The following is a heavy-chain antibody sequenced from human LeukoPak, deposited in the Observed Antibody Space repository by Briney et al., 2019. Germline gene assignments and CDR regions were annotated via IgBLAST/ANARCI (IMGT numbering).Heavy chain of an antibody. Sequence: SETLSLTCTVSGGSISSSSYYWGWIRQPPGKGLEWIGSFYYSGSTYYNPSLKSRVTISVDTSKNQFSLKLSSVTAADTAVYYCARSLSNNGWFDPWGQGTLVTVSS. V-gene: IGHV4-39*07. CDR1: GGSISSSSYY. D-gene: IGHD1-14*01. J-gene: IGHJ5*02. CDR2: FYYSGST. CDR3: ARSLSNNGWFDP.